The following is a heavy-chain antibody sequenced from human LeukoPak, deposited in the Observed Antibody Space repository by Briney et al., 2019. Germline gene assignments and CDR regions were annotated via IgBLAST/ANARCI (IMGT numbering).Heavy chain of an antibody. V-gene: IGHV1-69*13. CDR1: GGTFSSYA. J-gene: IGHJ6*02. Sequence: SVKVSCKASGGTFSSYAISWVRQAPGQGLEWMGGIIPIFGTANYAQKFQGRVKITADESTSTAYMELSSLRSEDTAVYYCARGLRYFDWLGMDVWGQGTTVTVSS. CDR2: IIPIFGTA. D-gene: IGHD3-9*01. CDR3: ARGLRYFDWLGMDV.